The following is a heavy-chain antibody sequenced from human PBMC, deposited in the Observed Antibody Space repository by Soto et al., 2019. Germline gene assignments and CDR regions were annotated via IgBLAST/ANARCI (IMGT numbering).Heavy chain of an antibody. V-gene: IGHV3-23*01. CDR1: GFSFVNYA. J-gene: IGHJ4*02. CDR3: AKAPTNGGWFTTFDS. D-gene: IGHD6-19*01. CDR2: LSGSGTST. Sequence: PRGSLRLSCAASGFSFVNYAMNWVRQAPGKGLEWVSGLSGSGTSTYYADSVKGRFTISRDNSRDTLFLQMNSLTADDTAVYYCAKAPTNGGWFTTFDSWGQGDLVTVSS.